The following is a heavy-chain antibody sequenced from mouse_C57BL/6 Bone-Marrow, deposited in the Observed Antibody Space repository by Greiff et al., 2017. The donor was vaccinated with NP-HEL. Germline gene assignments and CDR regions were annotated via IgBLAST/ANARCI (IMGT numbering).Heavy chain of an antibody. CDR3: ARGSTVVATDYAMDY. CDR2: IDPEDGET. V-gene: IGHV14-2*01. Sequence: EVQGVESGAELVKPGASVKLSCTASGFNIKDYYMHWVKQRTEQGLEWIGRIDPEDGETKYAPKFQGKATITADTSSNTAYLQLSSLTSEDTAVYYCARGSTVVATDYAMDYWGQGTSVTVSS. D-gene: IGHD1-1*01. CDR1: GFNIKDYY. J-gene: IGHJ4*01.